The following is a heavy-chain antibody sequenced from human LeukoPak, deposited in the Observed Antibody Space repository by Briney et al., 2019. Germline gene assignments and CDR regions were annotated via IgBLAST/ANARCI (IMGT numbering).Heavy chain of an antibody. CDR1: GGSISSGDYY. V-gene: IGHV4-30-4*01. J-gene: IGHJ4*02. CDR3: ARARDDYGDYGSFDY. D-gene: IGHD4-17*01. CDR2: IYYSGST. Sequence: SETLSLTCTVSGGSISSGDYYWSWIRQPPGKGLEWIGYIYYSGSTYYNPSLKSRVTISVDTSKNQFSLKLSSVTAADTAVYYCARARDDYGDYGSFDYWGQGTLVTVSS.